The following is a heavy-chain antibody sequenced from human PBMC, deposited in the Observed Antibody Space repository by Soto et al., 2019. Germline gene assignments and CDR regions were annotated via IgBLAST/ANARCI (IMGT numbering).Heavy chain of an antibody. D-gene: IGHD2-2*01. Sequence: QVQLVQSGAEVKKPGSSVKVSCKASGGTFSSYAISCVRQAPGQGLEWMGGIIPISETTNYAQKFQGRVTITADESKSTAYMKLSSLRSEDTAVYYCARSQGSSTSLAIYYYYYYGMDVWGQGTKVTVSS. V-gene: IGHV1-69*01. J-gene: IGHJ6*02. CDR1: GGTFSSYA. CDR2: IIPISETT. CDR3: ARSQGSSTSLAIYYYYYYGMDV.